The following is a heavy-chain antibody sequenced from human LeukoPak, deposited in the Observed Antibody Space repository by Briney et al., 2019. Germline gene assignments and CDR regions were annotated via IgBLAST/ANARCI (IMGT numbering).Heavy chain of an antibody. D-gene: IGHD3-10*01. Sequence: GGSLRLSCAASGFNFRSYGMHWVRQAPGKGLEWVAVISYDGSNKYYADPVKGRFTISRDNSKNTLYLQMNSLRAEDTAVYYCAKDQARGMVFDAFDIWGQGTMVTVSS. CDR3: AKDQARGMVFDAFDI. V-gene: IGHV3-30*18. CDR1: GFNFRSYG. J-gene: IGHJ3*02. CDR2: ISYDGSNK.